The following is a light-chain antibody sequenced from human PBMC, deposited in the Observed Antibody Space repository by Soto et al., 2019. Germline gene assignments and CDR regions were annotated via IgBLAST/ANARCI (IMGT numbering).Light chain of an antibody. CDR1: QSVSSN. CDR2: GAS. Sequence: EIVMTXSPATLSVXPGEXXXXXXRASQSVSSNLAWYQQKPGQAPRLLIYGASTRATGIPARFSGSGSGTEFTLTISSLQSEDFAVYYCQQYNNWPPWTFGQGTKVEIK. J-gene: IGKJ1*01. V-gene: IGKV3-15*01. CDR3: QQYNNWPPWT.